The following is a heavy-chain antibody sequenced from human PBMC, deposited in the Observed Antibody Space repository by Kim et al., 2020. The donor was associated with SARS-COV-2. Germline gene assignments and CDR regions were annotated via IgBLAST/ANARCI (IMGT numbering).Heavy chain of an antibody. CDR1: GYTFTSYA. CDR2: INTNTGNP. Sequence: ASVKVSCKASGYTFTSYAMNWVRQAPGQGLEWMGWINTNTGNPTYAQGFTGRFVFSLDTSVSTAYLQISSLKAEDTAVYYCARPTAPQMILVAFDIWGQGTMVTVSS. V-gene: IGHV7-4-1*02. CDR3: ARPTAPQMILVAFDI. D-gene: IGHD2-8*02. J-gene: IGHJ3*02.